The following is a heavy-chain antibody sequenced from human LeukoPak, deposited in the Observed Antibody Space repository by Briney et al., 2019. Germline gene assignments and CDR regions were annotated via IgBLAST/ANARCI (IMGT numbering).Heavy chain of an antibody. CDR1: GGSISSNNW. CDR3: ARGVTGSSWLFDY. CDR2: IYHSGSA. D-gene: IGHD6-13*01. Sequence: SGTLSLTCAVSGGSISSNNWWSWVRQPPGKGLEWIGEIYHSGSANYNPSLKNRVTISVDKSTNQFSLKLTSVTAADTAVYYCARGVTGSSWLFDYWGQGTLVPVSS. J-gene: IGHJ4*02. V-gene: IGHV4-4*02.